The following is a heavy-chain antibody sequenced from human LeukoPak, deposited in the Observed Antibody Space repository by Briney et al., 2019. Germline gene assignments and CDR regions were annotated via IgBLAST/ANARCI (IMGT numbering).Heavy chain of an antibody. CDR3: AKGPSKSSCYYYGGYFDY. V-gene: IGHV3-30*18. CDR2: ISYDGSNK. Sequence: PGGSLRLSCAASGFTFNNYGMHWVRQAPGKGLEWVAVISYDGSNKYYADSVKGRFTISRDNSKNTLYLQMNSLRAEDTAVYYCAKGPSKSSCYYYGGYFDYWGQGTLVTVSS. D-gene: IGHD3-22*01. J-gene: IGHJ4*02. CDR1: GFTFNNYG.